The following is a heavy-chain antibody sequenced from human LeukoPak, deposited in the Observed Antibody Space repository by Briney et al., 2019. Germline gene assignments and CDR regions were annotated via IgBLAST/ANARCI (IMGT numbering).Heavy chain of an antibody. CDR2: VNSDGSDT. D-gene: IGHD3-10*01. V-gene: IGHV3-74*01. Sequence: PGGSLRLSCAASGFTFSSYWMHWVRQAPGKGLVWVSRVNSDGSDTIYADSVKGRFTISRDNAKNTLYLQMNSVRAEDTAVYYCARDRGGEYYYYYMDVWGKGTTVTISS. J-gene: IGHJ6*03. CDR1: GFTFSSYW. CDR3: ARDRGGEYYYYYMDV.